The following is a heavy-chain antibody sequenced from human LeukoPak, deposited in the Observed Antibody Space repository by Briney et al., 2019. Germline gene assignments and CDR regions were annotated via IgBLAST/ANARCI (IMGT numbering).Heavy chain of an antibody. CDR1: GGSISSYY. Sequence: PSETLSLTCTVSGGSISSYYWSWIRQPPGKGLEWIGYTYYSGSTNYKPSLKSRVTISVDTSKNQFSLKLSSVTAADTAVYYCASGGSRTYAFDIWGQGTMVTVSS. CDR2: TYYSGST. CDR3: ASGGSRTYAFDI. V-gene: IGHV4-59*01. J-gene: IGHJ3*02. D-gene: IGHD2-15*01.